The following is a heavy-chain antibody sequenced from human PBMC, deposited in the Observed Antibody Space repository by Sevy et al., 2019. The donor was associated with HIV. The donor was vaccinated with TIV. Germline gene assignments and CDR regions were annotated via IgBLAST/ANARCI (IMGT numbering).Heavy chain of an antibody. D-gene: IGHD6-19*01. Sequence: GGSLRLSCAASGFTFRNFAMSWVRQAPGKGLEWVASIKQDGSQKYYVDSVKGRFSISRDNAKNSLYLQMNSLRGDDTALYYCARVFSGSAPGFDYWGQGTLVTVSS. CDR2: IKQDGSQK. V-gene: IGHV3-7*01. CDR1: GFTFRNFA. J-gene: IGHJ4*02. CDR3: ARVFSGSAPGFDY.